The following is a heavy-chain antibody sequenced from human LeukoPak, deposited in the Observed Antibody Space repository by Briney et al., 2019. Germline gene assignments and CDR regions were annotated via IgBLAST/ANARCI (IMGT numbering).Heavy chain of an antibody. CDR1: GNYW. Sequence: GGSLRLSCAASGNYWMHWVRQAPGKGLEWVSYISSCSDTIYYADSVKGRFTISRDNAKRSLYLQMNSLRDEDTAVYYCARDPASGGFDSWGQGILVTVSS. V-gene: IGHV3-48*02. CDR2: ISSCSDTI. J-gene: IGHJ4*02. CDR3: ARDPASGGFDS. D-gene: IGHD2-15*01.